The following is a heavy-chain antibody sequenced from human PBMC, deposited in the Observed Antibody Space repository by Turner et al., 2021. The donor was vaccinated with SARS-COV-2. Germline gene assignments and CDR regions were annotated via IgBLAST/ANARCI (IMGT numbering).Heavy chain of an antibody. J-gene: IGHJ5*02. CDR1: GFTFSSYG. D-gene: IGHD6-13*01. CDR3: AKGIAAAGTMGS. V-gene: IGHV3-30*18. CDR2: ISDDGSNK. Sequence: QVQLVESGGGVVQPGRSLRLSCAASGFTFSSYGMHWVRQAPGKGLEWVAVISDDGSNKYYADSVKGRFTISRDNSKNTLYLQMNSLRAEDTAVYYCAKGIAAAGTMGSWGQGTLVTVSS.